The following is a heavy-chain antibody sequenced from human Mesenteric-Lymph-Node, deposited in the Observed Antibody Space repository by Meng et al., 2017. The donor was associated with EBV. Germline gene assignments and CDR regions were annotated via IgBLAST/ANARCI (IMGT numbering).Heavy chain of an antibody. D-gene: IGHD4-11*01. CDR1: GGSFSAYY. Sequence: QGRLQQWGAGLLKPSETLSLTRAVYGGSFSAYYWSWIRQPPGKGLEWIGEINDSGSTNYNPSLKSRVTISLDTSNKHFSLKLSSVTAADAAVYYCARSYSNFQFFDSWGQGTLVTVSS. V-gene: IGHV4-34*01. CDR2: INDSGST. J-gene: IGHJ4*02. CDR3: ARSYSNFQFFDS.